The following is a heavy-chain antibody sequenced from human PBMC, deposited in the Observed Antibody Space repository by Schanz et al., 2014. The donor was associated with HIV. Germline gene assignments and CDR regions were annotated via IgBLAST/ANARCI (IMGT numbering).Heavy chain of an antibody. Sequence: QEQLVQSGAEVKKPGASVKVSCKASGYSFTGYYIHWVRQAPGQGLEWMGWINPTNGKTFYTQKFRGRVTMTRDTSVNTASMEVSRLMSDDTAVYYCARNQYQMLPFDFWGQGTLVTVSS. CDR1: GYSFTGYY. V-gene: IGHV1-2*02. J-gene: IGHJ4*02. D-gene: IGHD2-15*01. CDR2: INPTNGKT. CDR3: ARNQYQMLPFDF.